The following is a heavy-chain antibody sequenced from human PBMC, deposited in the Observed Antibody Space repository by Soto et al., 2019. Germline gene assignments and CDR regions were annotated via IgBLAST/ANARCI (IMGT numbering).Heavy chain of an antibody. CDR3: ARGTYYYDSSGYYAY. J-gene: IGHJ4*02. CDR1: GFTFSSYS. Sequence: EVQLVESGVGLVKPGGSLRLSCTASGFTFSSYSMNWVRQAPGKGLEWVSSISSSSSYIYYADSVKGRFTISRDNAKNSLYLQMNSLRAEDTAVYYCARGTYYYDSSGYYAYWCQGTLVSVSS. D-gene: IGHD3-22*01. CDR2: ISSSSSYI. V-gene: IGHV3-21*01.